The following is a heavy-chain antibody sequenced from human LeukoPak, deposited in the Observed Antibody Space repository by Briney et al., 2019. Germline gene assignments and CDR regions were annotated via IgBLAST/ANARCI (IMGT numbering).Heavy chain of an antibody. CDR1: GYSFTNYW. V-gene: IGHV5-51*01. Sequence: GESLKISCKGSGYSFTNYWIAWVRQMPGKGLEWMWIIYPGDSDTRYSPSFRGQVTISADKSISTPSLQWSSLEASDTAMYYCARSYSRTYYTAFDVWGQGTMVTVSS. CDR3: ARSYSRTYYTAFDV. J-gene: IGHJ3*01. D-gene: IGHD1-26*01. CDR2: IYPGDSDT.